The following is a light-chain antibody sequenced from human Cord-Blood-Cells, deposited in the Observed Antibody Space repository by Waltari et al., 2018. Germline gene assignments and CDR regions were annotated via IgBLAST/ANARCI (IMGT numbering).Light chain of an antibody. CDR1: SSDVCGYNY. J-gene: IGLJ3*02. Sequence: QSALTQPPPASGSPGQSATISCTGTSSDVCGYNYVSWYQQHPGKAPKLMIYEVSKRPSGVPDRFSGSKSGNPASLTVSGLQAEDEADYYCSSYAGSNNWVFGGGTKLTVL. CDR3: SSYAGSNNWV. V-gene: IGLV2-8*01. CDR2: EVS.